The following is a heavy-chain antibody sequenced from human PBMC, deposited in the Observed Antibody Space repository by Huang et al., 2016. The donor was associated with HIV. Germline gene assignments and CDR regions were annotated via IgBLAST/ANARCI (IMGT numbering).Heavy chain of an antibody. CDR1: GGTLRKYA. CDR2: LYPKFGTP. V-gene: IGHV1-69*13. CDR3: AKSQLGSDGDYDVLY. Sequence: QVQLVQSGAEVKTPGTSEKVSCKASGGTLRKYAISWVRQAPGQGLDWMGGLYPKFGTPNYARNFQGRVTITAGDSTSTTYVEVSSLRTEDTGLYNCAKSQLGSDGDYDVLYWGQGTLGTVSS. D-gene: IGHD4-17*01. J-gene: IGHJ4*02.